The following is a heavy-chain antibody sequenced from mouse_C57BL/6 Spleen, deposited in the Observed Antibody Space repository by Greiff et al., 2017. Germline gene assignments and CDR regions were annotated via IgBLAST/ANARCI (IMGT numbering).Heavy chain of an antibody. CDR1: GYSFTSYC. Sequence: QVQLQQSGPELVKPGASVKISCKASGYSFTSYCIHWVKQRPGQGLEWIGWIYPGSGNTNDNEKFKGKATLTADTSSSTAYMQLSSLTSEDSAVYYCARGTTVWKAMDYWGQGTSVTVST. D-gene: IGHD1-1*01. J-gene: IGHJ4*01. V-gene: IGHV1-66*01. CDR2: IYPGSGNT. CDR3: ARGTTVWKAMDY.